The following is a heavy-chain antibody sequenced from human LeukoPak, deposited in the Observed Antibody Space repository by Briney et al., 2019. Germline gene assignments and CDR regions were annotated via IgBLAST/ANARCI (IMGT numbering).Heavy chain of an antibody. J-gene: IGHJ4*02. CDR1: GGSFSGSFSDYY. D-gene: IGHD3-16*01. Sequence: PSETLSLTCAVYGGSFSGSFSDYYWTCIRQTPGKGLEWIGEIHHSGSTNYNPSLKSRVTISVDTSKNQSSLKLNSLTAADTAVYYCATFRWGVGFEYWGQGTLATVSS. CDR2: IHHSGST. V-gene: IGHV4-34*01. CDR3: ATFRWGVGFEY.